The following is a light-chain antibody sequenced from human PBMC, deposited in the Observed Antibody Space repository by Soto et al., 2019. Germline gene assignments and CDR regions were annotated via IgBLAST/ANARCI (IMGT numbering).Light chain of an antibody. CDR1: SSNIGRNC. J-gene: IGLJ1*01. V-gene: IGLV1-47*01. Sequence: QSVLTQPPSASGTPGQRVTISCSGSSSNIGRNCVYWYQQLPGTAPKLLIYRNNKRPSGVPDRFSGSKSGTSASLAISGLRSEDEADYYCAAWDDSLSVLYVFGTGTKVTVL. CDR2: RNN. CDR3: AAWDDSLSVLYV.